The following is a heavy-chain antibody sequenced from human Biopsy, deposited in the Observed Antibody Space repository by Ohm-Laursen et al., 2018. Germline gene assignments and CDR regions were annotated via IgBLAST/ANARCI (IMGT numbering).Heavy chain of an antibody. CDR1: GRTFSDYR. V-gene: IGHV4-34*08. D-gene: IGHD4-17*01. CDR2: INQSGST. Sequence: GTLSLTCVVFGRTFSDYRWIWIRQPPGKGLEWIGQINQSGSTNYNPSLKSRVTISADASKYEFSLRLTSVTAADTAVYFCGNEVYGRDYWGLGARVTVSS. CDR3: GNEVYGRDY. J-gene: IGHJ4*02.